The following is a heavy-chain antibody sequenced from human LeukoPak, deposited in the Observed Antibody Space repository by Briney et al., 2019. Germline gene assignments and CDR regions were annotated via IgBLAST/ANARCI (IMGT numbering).Heavy chain of an antibody. D-gene: IGHD6-13*01. V-gene: IGHV3-53*01. CDR3: ARDLAYSSSWYYYYGMDV. CDR2: IYSGGST. Sequence: GGSLRLSCAASGFTVSSNYMSWVRQAPGKGLEWVSVIYSGGSTCYADSVKGRFTISRDNSKNTLYLQMNSLRAEDTAVYYYARDLAYSSSWYYYYGMDVWGQGTTVTVSS. J-gene: IGHJ6*02. CDR1: GFTVSSNY.